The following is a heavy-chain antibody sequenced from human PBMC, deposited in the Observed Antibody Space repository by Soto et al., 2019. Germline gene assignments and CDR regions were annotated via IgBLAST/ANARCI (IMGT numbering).Heavy chain of an antibody. CDR3: ARVKATLYRHYYCDY. D-gene: IGHD5-12*01. Sequence: SETLSLTCSVSGGTINSGDYFWRWIRQPPGQGLEWFGSIFCTGSTYYRPPLTSIASMSRDTSQNMFSLRLRSLTAADTAVYFCARVKATLYRHYYCDYWGQGTPVTVSS. J-gene: IGHJ4*02. CDR1: GGTINSGDYF. CDR2: IFCTGST. V-gene: IGHV4-30-4*01.